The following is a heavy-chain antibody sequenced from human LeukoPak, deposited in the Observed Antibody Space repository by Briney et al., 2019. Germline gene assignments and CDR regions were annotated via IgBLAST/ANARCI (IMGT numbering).Heavy chain of an antibody. V-gene: IGHV3-21*01. Sequence: TGGSLRLSCAASGFIFSSYNMNWVRQAPGKGLEWVASISSRSNHIFHVDSVKGRFTISRDNAKNSLYLQMNSLRAEDTAVYYCARDPSRTKDYWGQGTLVTVSS. CDR2: ISSRSNHI. CDR3: ARDPSRTKDY. D-gene: IGHD1-14*01. J-gene: IGHJ4*02. CDR1: GFIFSSYN.